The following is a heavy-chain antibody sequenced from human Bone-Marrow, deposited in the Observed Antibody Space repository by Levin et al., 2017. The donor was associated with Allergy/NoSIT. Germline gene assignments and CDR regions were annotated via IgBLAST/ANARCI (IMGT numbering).Heavy chain of an antibody. CDR3: ARIPLPDTPGIAAAGSPFCDY. D-gene: IGHD6-13*01. V-gene: IGHV1-8*01. CDR2: MNPNSGNT. J-gene: IGHJ4*02. Sequence: ASVKVSCKASGYTFTSYDINWVRQATGQGLEWMGWMNPNSGNTGYAQKFQGRVTMTRNTSISTAYMELSSLRSEDTAVYYCARIPLPDTPGIAAAGSPFCDYWGQGTLVTVSS. CDR1: GYTFTSYD.